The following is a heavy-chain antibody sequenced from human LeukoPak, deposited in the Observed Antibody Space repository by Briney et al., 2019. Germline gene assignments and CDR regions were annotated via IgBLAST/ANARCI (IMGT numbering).Heavy chain of an antibody. CDR3: ARRTSTYSDY. V-gene: IGHV3-74*01. CDR1: GCTFRSCW. CDR2: INSDGSIT. J-gene: IGHJ4*02. Sequence: PGGGLRRSCGAAGCTFRSCWRQCGRQAPGEGLVWVSRINSDGSITSYADSAKGRFTISRDNAKNTLYLQMNSLRADDTALYYCARRTSTYSDYWGQGTLVTVSS. D-gene: IGHD2/OR15-2a*01.